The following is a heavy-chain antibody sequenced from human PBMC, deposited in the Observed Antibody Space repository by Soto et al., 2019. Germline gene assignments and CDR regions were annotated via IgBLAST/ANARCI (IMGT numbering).Heavy chain of an antibody. CDR3: GTDQWGGAFDL. V-gene: IGHV3-7*01. Sequence: GGSLRLSCATSDFTISPYWMTWVRQTPGQGLEFVANIKEDGSVTNYVDSVKGRFTISRDNAKNSLCLQMNSLRAEDTAVYYCGTDQWGGAFDLWGRGTTVTVSS. CDR1: DFTISPYW. J-gene: IGHJ3*01. CDR2: IKEDGSVT. D-gene: IGHD3-10*01.